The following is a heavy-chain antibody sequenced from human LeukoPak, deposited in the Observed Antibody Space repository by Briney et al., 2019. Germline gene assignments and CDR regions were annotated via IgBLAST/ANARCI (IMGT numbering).Heavy chain of an antibody. J-gene: IGHJ4*02. CDR2: ISSSSSYI. Sequence: PGGSLRLSCAASGFTFSSYSMNWVRQAPGKGLGWVSSISSSSSYIYYADPVKGRFTISRDNAKNSLYLQMNSLRTEDTAVYYCARDPWELQLIRADYYFDYWGLGTLVTVSS. V-gene: IGHV3-21*01. D-gene: IGHD1-26*01. CDR3: ARDPWELQLIRADYYFDY. CDR1: GFTFSSYS.